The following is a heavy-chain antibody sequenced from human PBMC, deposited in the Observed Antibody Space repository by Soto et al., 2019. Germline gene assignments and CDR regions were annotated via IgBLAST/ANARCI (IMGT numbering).Heavy chain of an antibody. D-gene: IGHD6-19*01. CDR2: ISYDGSNK. CDR3: AREWVEAGNVEDYYYGMDV. Sequence: QVQLVESGGGVVQPGRSLRLSCAASGFTFSSYAMHWVRQAPGKGLEWVAVISYDGSNKYYADSVKGRFTISRDNSKNTLYLQMNSLRAEDTAVYYCAREWVEAGNVEDYYYGMDVWGQGTMVTVSS. J-gene: IGHJ6*02. V-gene: IGHV3-30-3*01. CDR1: GFTFSSYA.